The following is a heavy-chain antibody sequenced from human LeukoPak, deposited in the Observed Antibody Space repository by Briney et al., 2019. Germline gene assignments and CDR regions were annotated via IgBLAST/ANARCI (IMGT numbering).Heavy chain of an antibody. D-gene: IGHD6-19*01. CDR3: ARGWYNFDY. CDR1: GFTFNIYS. V-gene: IGHV3-21*04. J-gene: IGHJ4*02. Sequence: GGSLRLSCAASGFTFNIYSMSWVRQAPGKGLEWVSSITSTSAYIYYADSVRGRFTISRDNAKNSLYLQMNSLRAEDTAVYYCARGWYNFDYWGQGTRVTVSS. CDR2: ITSTSAYI.